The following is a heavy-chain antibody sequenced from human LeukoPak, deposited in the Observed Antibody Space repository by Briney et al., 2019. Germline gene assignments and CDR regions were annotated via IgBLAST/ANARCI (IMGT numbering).Heavy chain of an antibody. CDR3: ARGGCSSTSCYLFDY. CDR1: GGSISSSSYY. Sequence: PSETLSLTCTVSGGSISSSSYYWGWIRQPPGKGLEWIGSIYYSGSTYYNPSLKSRVTISVDTSKNQFSLKLSSVTAADTAVYYCARGGCSSTSCYLFDYWGQGTLVTVSS. V-gene: IGHV4-39*01. J-gene: IGHJ4*02. CDR2: IYYSGST. D-gene: IGHD2-2*01.